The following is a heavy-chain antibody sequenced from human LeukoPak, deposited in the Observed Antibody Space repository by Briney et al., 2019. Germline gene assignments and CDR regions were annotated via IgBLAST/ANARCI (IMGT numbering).Heavy chain of an antibody. CDR2: IYSGGST. V-gene: IGHV3-53*01. D-gene: IGHD6-19*01. J-gene: IGHJ2*01. Sequence: GGSLRLSCAASGFTVSSNYMSWVRQAPGKGLEWVSVIYSGGSTYYADSVKGRFTISRDNSKNTLYLQMNSLRAEDTAVYYCARDNSGWYGYYWYFDLWGRGTLVTVSS. CDR3: ARDNSGWYGYYWYFDL. CDR1: GFTVSSNY.